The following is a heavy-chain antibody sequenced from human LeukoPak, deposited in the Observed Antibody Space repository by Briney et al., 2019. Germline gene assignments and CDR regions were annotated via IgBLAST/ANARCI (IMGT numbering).Heavy chain of an antibody. J-gene: IGHJ4*02. CDR1: GFTFSNAW. D-gene: IGHD2-21*01. CDR2: IKGKTDGGTT. Sequence: TGGSLRLSCAASGFTFSNAWMTWVRQAPGKGQEWVGRIKGKTDGGTTDYAAPVKGRITISRDDSKNTLYLQMNSLKTDDTAVYYCTTGELNWGQGTLVTVSS. V-gene: IGHV3-15*01. CDR3: TTGELN.